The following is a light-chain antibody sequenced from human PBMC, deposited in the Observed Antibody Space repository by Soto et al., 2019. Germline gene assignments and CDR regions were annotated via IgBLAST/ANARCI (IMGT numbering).Light chain of an antibody. Sequence: DISLHPYPGTLSLPPRERPPLSCRASQTVRSSSLAWYQQKPGQALRLLIFGASTRAAGFPDRFSGSGSGTDFTLTISRLEPEDFAVYYCQQRSNWPRGITFGQGARLEIK. CDR2: GAS. CDR3: QQRSNWPRGIT. CDR1: QTVRSSS. J-gene: IGKJ5*01. V-gene: IGKV3D-20*02.